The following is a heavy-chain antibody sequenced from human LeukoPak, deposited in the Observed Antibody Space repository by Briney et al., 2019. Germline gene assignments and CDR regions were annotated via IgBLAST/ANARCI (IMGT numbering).Heavy chain of an antibody. CDR1: GFTFSSYR. CDR3: AATLYGSGSYD. CDR2: ISSSSSYI. J-gene: IGHJ4*02. V-gene: IGHV3-21*01. D-gene: IGHD3-10*01. Sequence: GGPLRLSCAASGFTFSSYRMNWVRQAPGKGLEWVSSISSSSSYIYYADSVKGRFTISRDNAKNSLYLQMNSLRAEDTAVYYRAATLYGSGSYDWGQGTLVTVSS.